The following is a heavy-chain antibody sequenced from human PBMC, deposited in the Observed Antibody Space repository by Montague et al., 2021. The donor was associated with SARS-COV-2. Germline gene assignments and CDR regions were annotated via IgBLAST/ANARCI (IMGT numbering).Heavy chain of an antibody. CDR3: ARDTRIAMLVVVTRYGLDV. V-gene: IGHV4-39*07. J-gene: IGHJ6*02. CDR2: IYYTGST. CDR1: GGSISSSSYY. D-gene: IGHD3-22*01. Sequence: SETLSLTCTVSGGSISSSSYYWGWIRQPPGKGLEWIGSIYYTGSTYYXSSLKSRVTISVDTSKNQFSLKLSSVTAADTAVYYCARDTRIAMLVVVTRYGLDVWGQGTTVTVSS.